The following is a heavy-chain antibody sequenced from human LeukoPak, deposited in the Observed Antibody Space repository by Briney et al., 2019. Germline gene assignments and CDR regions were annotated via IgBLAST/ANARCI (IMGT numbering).Heavy chain of an antibody. CDR2: IYSGSST. CDR1: GFTVCTYY. Sequence: PGGTLRLSCAASGFTVCTYYMTWVRQAPGKGLECVSVIYSGSSTYYADSVKGRFTVSRVNSKNTLYLQMNSLRAEGTAMYYCARGLGYCTSTTCLLPFDYWGQGTLVTVSS. D-gene: IGHD2-2*01. V-gene: IGHV3-53*01. J-gene: IGHJ4*02. CDR3: ARGLGYCTSTTCLLPFDY.